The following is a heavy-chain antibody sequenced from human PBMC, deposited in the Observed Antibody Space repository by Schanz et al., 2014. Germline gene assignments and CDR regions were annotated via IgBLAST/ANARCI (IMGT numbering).Heavy chain of an antibody. CDR3: AKDRSWDYDSSGYFDY. CDR2: INSSGTYI. V-gene: IGHV3-23*04. Sequence: EVQLVESGGGLVQPGGSLKLSCAASGLIFSNYVMSWVRQAPGKGLEWVSSINSSGTYISYADSLKGRFTISRDNSKNTLYLQMNSLRAEDTAVYYCAKDRSWDYDSSGYFDYWGQGTLVTVSS. J-gene: IGHJ4*02. CDR1: GLIFSNYV. D-gene: IGHD3-22*01.